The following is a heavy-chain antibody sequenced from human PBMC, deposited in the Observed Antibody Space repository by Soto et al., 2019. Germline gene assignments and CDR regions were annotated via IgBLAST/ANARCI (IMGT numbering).Heavy chain of an antibody. CDR1: GFTFGDAW. J-gene: IGHJ4*02. Sequence: EVQLVESGGGLVKPGGSLRLSCAASGFTFGDAWMTWVRQTPGKGLEWVGRIISKTDGGTTDYAAPVKGRFSISRDDSKNMLYLQMNSLKTGDTGVYYCTTDYYFGSGNGDYWGQGTLVIVSS. D-gene: IGHD3-10*01. CDR2: IISKTDGGTT. CDR3: TTDYYFGSGNGDY. V-gene: IGHV3-15*01.